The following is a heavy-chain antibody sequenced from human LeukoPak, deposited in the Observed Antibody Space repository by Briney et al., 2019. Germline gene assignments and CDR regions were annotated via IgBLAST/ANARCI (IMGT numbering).Heavy chain of an antibody. V-gene: IGHV3-7*01. Sequence: PGGSLRLSCAASGFTFSSYWMSWVRHAPGKGLEWVANIKQDGSEKYYVDSVKGRFTISRDNAKNSLYLQMNSLRAEDTAVYYCARDGFYCSGGSCYSDYWGQGTLVTVSS. CDR1: GFTFSSYW. D-gene: IGHD2-15*01. J-gene: IGHJ4*02. CDR3: ARDGFYCSGGSCYSDY. CDR2: IKQDGSEK.